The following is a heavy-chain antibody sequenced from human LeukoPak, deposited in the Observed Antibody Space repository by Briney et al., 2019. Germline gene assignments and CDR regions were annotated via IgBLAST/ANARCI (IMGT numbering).Heavy chain of an antibody. J-gene: IGHJ4*02. CDR2: IYYSGTT. CDR1: GGSISNYY. CDR3: ARGVYIAAAQYGY. Sequence: SETLSLTCTVSGGSISNYYWSWIRQPPGKGLEWIGYIYYSGTTDYNPSLKSRVTISVDTSKNQFSLKLNSVTAADTAVYYCARGVYIAAAQYGYWGQGTLVTVSS. D-gene: IGHD6-13*01. V-gene: IGHV4-59*01.